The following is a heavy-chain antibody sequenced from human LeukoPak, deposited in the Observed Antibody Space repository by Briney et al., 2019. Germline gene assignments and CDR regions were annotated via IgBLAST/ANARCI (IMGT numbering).Heavy chain of an antibody. Sequence: GGSLRLSCAASGFTFSTYWMNWVRQAPGKGLEWVANINQDGSKKNYVDSVKGRFTVSRDNVKNSVYLQMNSLRAEDTAVYYCAREGSSGYYYFDYWGQGTLVTVSS. J-gene: IGHJ4*02. CDR1: GFTFSTYW. D-gene: IGHD3-22*01. V-gene: IGHV3-7*03. CDR2: INQDGSKK. CDR3: AREGSSGYYYFDY.